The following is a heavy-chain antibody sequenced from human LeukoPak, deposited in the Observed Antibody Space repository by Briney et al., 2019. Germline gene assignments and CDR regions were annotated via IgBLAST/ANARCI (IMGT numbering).Heavy chain of an antibody. CDR3: ASSRAVGFRDDAFDI. Sequence: SGGSLRLSCAASGFTVSINYMTWVRQAPGKGLEWVSVVYSGGSTYYADSVKGRFTVSRDNSKNTLYLQMNSLRAEDTAVYYCASSRAVGFRDDAFDIWGQGTMVTVSS. CDR1: GFTVSINY. V-gene: IGHV3-66*01. D-gene: IGHD3-10*01. CDR2: VYSGGST. J-gene: IGHJ3*02.